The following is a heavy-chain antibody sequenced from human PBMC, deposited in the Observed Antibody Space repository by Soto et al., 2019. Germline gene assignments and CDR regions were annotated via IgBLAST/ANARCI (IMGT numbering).Heavy chain of an antibody. D-gene: IGHD3-16*01. CDR3: AIDLSLGLFHY. CDR2: ISAYNGNT. CDR1: GYTFTSYG. V-gene: IGHV1-18*01. Sequence: QVQLVQSGAEVKKPGASVKVSCKASGYTFTSYGISWVRQAPGQGLEWMGWISAYNGNTKYAQKLQGRVTMTTDTPTSTAYMDLRSLRSDDTAVYYCAIDLSLGLFHYWGQGTLVTVSS. J-gene: IGHJ4*02.